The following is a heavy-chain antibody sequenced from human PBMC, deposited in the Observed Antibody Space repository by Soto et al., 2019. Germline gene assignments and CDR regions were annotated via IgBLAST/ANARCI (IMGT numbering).Heavy chain of an antibody. Sequence: GESLKISCQGSGYTFTGHWISWVRQMPGKGLEWMGRIDPSDSYTDYIPTVQGHVTMSADKSINTAYLQWSSLQASDTAVYYCTRHTGYDSSLDYWGQGTLVTVSS. CDR1: GYTFTGHW. CDR3: TRHTGYDSSLDY. V-gene: IGHV5-10-1*01. CDR2: IDPSDSYT. D-gene: IGHD5-12*01. J-gene: IGHJ4*02.